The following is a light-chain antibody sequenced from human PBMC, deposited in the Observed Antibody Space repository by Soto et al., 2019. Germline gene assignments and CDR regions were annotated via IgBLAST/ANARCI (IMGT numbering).Light chain of an antibody. CDR1: QSISSW. V-gene: IGKV1-5*03. CDR2: KAS. CDR3: QQYNSYWT. Sequence: DIQMTQSPSTLSASVGDRVTITCRASQSISSWLAWYQQKPGKAPKLLIYKASSLESGVPSRFSGSGSGTEFPLTINSLQPDDFATYYCQQYNSYWTFGQGTNVEIK. J-gene: IGKJ1*01.